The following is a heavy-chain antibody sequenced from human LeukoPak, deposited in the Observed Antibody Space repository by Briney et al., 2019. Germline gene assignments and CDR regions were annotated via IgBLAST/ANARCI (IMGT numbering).Heavy chain of an antibody. CDR2: ISSSSSTI. CDR3: ARDRTYCGGDCFPDAFDI. D-gene: IGHD2-21*02. CDR1: GFTFSSYS. Sequence: PGGSLRLSCAASGFTFSSYSMNWVRQAPGKGLEWASYISSSSSTIYYADSVKGRFTISRDNAKNSLYLQMNSLGDEDTAVYYCARDRTYCGGDCFPDAFDIWGQGTMVTVSS. V-gene: IGHV3-48*02. J-gene: IGHJ3*02.